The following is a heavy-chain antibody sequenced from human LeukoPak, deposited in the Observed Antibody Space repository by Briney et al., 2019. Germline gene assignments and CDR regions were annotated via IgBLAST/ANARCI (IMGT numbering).Heavy chain of an antibody. D-gene: IGHD3-10*01. V-gene: IGHV3-48*02. J-gene: IGHJ5*02. Sequence: SGGSLRLSCAASGFTFSSYSMNWVRQAPGKGLEWVSYISSSSSTIYYADSVKGRFTISRDNAKNSLYLQMNSLRDEDTAVYYCAVDHYYGSGSYYKTRWFDPWGQGTLVTVSS. CDR1: GFTFSSYS. CDR2: ISSSSSTI. CDR3: AVDHYYGSGSYYKTRWFDP.